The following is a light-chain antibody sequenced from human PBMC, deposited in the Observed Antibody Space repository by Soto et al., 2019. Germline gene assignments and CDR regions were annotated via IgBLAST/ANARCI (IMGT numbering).Light chain of an antibody. CDR1: QSITIW. V-gene: IGKV1-5*01. CDR3: QQYNSYSWT. CDR2: DAS. J-gene: IGKJ1*01. Sequence: DIQMTQSPSTLSASVGDRVTITCRASQSITIWLAWYQQKPGKAPKLLIFDASSLESGVPSRFSGSGSGTECTLSISSRQPDDCATYYCQQYNSYSWTFVQGTKVEIK.